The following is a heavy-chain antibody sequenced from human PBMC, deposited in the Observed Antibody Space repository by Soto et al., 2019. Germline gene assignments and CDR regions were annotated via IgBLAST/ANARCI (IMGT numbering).Heavy chain of an antibody. J-gene: IGHJ6*02. CDR2: IYISGNT. CDR1: GDSVSSYY. V-gene: IGHV4-59*02. CDR3: ARGVLRYYRYGMDV. Sequence: QVQLQESGPGLVKHSETLSLSCTVSGDSVSSYYWSWIRQLPGRGLEWIGYIYISGNTNYNPSLKSRVTISRDTSKNQFSLNLKSVTAADTAVYYCARGVLRYYRYGMDVWGQGTTVTVSS.